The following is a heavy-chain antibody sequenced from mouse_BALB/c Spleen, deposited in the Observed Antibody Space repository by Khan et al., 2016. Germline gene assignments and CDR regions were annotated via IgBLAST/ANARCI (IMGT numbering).Heavy chain of an antibody. CDR3: SRGTY. CDR1: GYTFSSYW. Sequence: QVQLKQSGAELMKPGASVKISCKASGYTFSSYWIEWVKQRPGHGLEWIGEILPGSGTTNYDENFKGKATFTADTSSNTAYMQLSTRTSEYSAVYYCSRGTYWGQGTLVTVSA. CDR2: ILPGSGTT. J-gene: IGHJ3*01. V-gene: IGHV1-9*01.